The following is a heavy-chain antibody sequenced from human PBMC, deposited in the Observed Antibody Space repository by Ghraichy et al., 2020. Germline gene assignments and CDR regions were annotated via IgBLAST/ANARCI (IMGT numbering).Heavy chain of an antibody. Sequence: GGSLRLSCAASGFTFNDYAMSWVRQAPGKGLEWVSTITHSRSGITTYYADSVKGRFTISRDNSKNTLYLQMSSLRAEDTAVYFCAKMGGWVTNNWHFDSWGQGTLVTVSS. CDR3: AKMGGWVTNNWHFDS. V-gene: IGHV3-23*01. D-gene: IGHD1-1*01. CDR1: GFTFNDYA. J-gene: IGHJ4*02. CDR2: ITHSRSGITT.